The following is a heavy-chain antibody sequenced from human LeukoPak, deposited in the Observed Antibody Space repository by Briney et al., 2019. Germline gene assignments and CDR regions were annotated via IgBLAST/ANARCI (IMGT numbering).Heavy chain of an antibody. CDR2: IWYDGSNK. CDR1: GFTFSSYG. CDR3: GRGYANNDAFDI. V-gene: IGHV3-33*01. D-gene: IGHD3-16*01. J-gene: IGHJ3*02. Sequence: GGSLRLSCAASGFTFSSYGMHWVRQAPGKGLEWVAVIWYDGSNKYYADSVKGRFTISRDNSKNTLYLQMNSLRAEDTAVYYGGRGYANNDAFDIWGQGTMVTVSS.